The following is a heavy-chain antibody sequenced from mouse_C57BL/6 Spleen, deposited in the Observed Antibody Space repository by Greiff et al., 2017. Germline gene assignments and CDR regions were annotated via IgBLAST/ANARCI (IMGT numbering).Heavy chain of an antibody. CDR2: INPNNGGT. Sequence: VQLQQSGPELVKPGASVKMSCKASGYTFTDYNMHWVKQSHGKSLEWIGHINPNNGGTSYNQKFKGKATLTVNKSSSTAYMELRSLTSEDSAVYYCARYGSSYGDAMDYWGQGTSVTVSS. CDR3: ARYGSSYGDAMDY. J-gene: IGHJ4*01. CDR1: GYTFTDYN. V-gene: IGHV1-22*01. D-gene: IGHD1-1*01.